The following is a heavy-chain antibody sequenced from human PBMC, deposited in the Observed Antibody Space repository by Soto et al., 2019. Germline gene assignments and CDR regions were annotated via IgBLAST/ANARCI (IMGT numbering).Heavy chain of an antibody. CDR2: ISNDGGNK. D-gene: IGHD1-7*01. V-gene: IGHV3-30-3*01. J-gene: IGHJ5*02. CDR1: GLTFSLFA. Sequence: GGSLRLSCAGSGLTFSLFAMHWLRQAPGGGLEWVAVISNDGGNKYYADSVKGRFTISRDNSRNTLYLQMNSLRGEDTAVYYCARGGTGTTRNWFDPWGQGTLVTVS. CDR3: ARGGTGTTRNWFDP.